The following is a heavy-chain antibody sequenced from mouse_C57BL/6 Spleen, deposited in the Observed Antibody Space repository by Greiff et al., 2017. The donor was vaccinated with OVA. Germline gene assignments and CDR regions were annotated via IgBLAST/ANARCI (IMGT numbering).Heavy chain of an antibody. CDR1: GYTFTDYE. CDR3: TRVDDYDGAWFAY. J-gene: IGHJ3*01. Sequence: VKLQESGAELVRPGASVTLSCKASGYTFTDYEMHWVKQTPVHGLEWIGAIDPETGGTAYNQKFKGKAILTADKSSSTAYMELRSLTSEDSAVYYCTRVDDYDGAWFAYWGQGTLVTVSA. D-gene: IGHD2-4*01. CDR2: IDPETGGT. V-gene: IGHV1-15*01.